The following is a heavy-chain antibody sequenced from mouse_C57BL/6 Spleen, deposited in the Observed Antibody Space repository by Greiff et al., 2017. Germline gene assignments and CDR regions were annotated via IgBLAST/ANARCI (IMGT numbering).Heavy chain of an antibody. Sequence: VQLQQSGAELVRPGSSVKMSCKTSGYTFTSYGINWVKQRPGQGLEWIGYIYIGNGYTDYNEKFKGKATLTSDTSSSTAYMQLSSLTSEDSAIYFCARDGSSPVYPYYAMDYWGQGTSVTVSS. J-gene: IGHJ4*01. CDR1: GYTFTSYG. CDR2: IYIGNGYT. D-gene: IGHD1-1*01. CDR3: ARDGSSPVYPYYAMDY. V-gene: IGHV1-58*01.